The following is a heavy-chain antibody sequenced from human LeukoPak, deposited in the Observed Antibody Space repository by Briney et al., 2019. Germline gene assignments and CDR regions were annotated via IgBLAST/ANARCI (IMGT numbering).Heavy chain of an antibody. CDR1: GFIFSNYA. J-gene: IGHJ4*02. Sequence: GRSLRLSCAASGFIFSNYAMHWVRQAPGKGLEWVAFIWYDGTNKYYADSVKGRFTISRDNSKNTLYLQMNSLRAEDTAVYYCARGPRYSSGWYSDYWGQGTLVTVSS. D-gene: IGHD6-19*01. CDR2: IWYDGTNK. V-gene: IGHV3-33*01. CDR3: ARGPRYSSGWYSDY.